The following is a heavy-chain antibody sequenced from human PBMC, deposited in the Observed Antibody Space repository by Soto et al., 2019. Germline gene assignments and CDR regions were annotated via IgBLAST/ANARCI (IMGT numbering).Heavy chain of an antibody. D-gene: IGHD3-10*01. CDR1: GGSISSYY. J-gene: IGHJ4*02. Sequence: SETLSLTCTVSGGSISSYYWSWIRQPPGKGLEWIGYIYYSGSTNYNPSLKSRVTVSVDTSKNQFSLKLSSVTAADTAVYYCARFYYHGSGSHFDYWGQGTMLTV. CDR3: ARFYYHGSGSHFDY. V-gene: IGHV4-59*01. CDR2: IYYSGST.